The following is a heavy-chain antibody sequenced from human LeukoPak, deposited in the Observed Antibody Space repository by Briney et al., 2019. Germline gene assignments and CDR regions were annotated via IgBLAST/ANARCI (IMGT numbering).Heavy chain of an antibody. J-gene: IGHJ3*02. D-gene: IGHD1-1*01. CDR3: AGDGTGVLPGDAFDI. V-gene: IGHV3-48*01. CDR2: INHDGNDV. CDR1: GFTFSTHS. Sequence: PGGSLRLSCAASGFTFSTHSMDWVRQAPGKGLEWVSYINHDGNDVYYGESVKGRFTISRDNAKNSLYLQIHTLRAEDTAAYYCAGDGTGVLPGDAFDIWSQGTMVTVSS.